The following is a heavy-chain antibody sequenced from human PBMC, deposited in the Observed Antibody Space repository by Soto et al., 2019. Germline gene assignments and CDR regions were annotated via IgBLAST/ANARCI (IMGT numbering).Heavy chain of an antibody. CDR3: ARGPFDP. J-gene: IGHJ5*02. V-gene: IGHV3-30*14. Sequence: PGGSLRLSCATSGFSFSSFAMHWVRQAPGRGLEWLARTTYDGSDKYNAKSVKGRFTISRDNSKNTLYLHMNGLSAEDTAVYYCARGPFDPWGQGTLVTVSS. CDR2: TTYDGSDK. CDR1: GFSFSSFA.